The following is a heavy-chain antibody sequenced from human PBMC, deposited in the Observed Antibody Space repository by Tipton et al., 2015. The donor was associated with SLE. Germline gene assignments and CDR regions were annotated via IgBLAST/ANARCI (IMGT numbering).Heavy chain of an antibody. CDR2: IKQDGSEN. CDR3: ARGYCSSTSCFYYYYMDV. V-gene: IGHV3-7*01. D-gene: IGHD2-2*01. J-gene: IGHJ6*03. Sequence: SLRLSCTASGFTFGDYAMSWVRQAPGKGLEWVANIKQDGSENYYVDSVKGRFTISRDNAKNSLYLQMNSLRAEDTAVYYCARGYCSSTSCFYYYYMDVWGKGTTVTVSS. CDR1: GFTFGDYA.